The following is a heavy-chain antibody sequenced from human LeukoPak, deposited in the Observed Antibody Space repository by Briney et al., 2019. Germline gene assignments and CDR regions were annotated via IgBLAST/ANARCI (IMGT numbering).Heavy chain of an antibody. J-gene: IGHJ4*02. CDR1: GFTFSSYG. CDR3: AKDFTPDGIWDIDY. D-gene: IGHD1-14*01. V-gene: IGHV3-33*06. Sequence: GGSLRLSCAASGFTFSSYGMHWVRQAPGKGLEWVAVIWYDGSNKYYADSVKGRFTISRDNSKNTLYLQMNSLRAEDTAVYYCAKDFTPDGIWDIDYWGRGTLITVSS. CDR2: IWYDGSNK.